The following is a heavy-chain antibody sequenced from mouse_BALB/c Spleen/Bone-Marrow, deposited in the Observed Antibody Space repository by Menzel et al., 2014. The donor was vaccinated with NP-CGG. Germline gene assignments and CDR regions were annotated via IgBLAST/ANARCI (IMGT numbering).Heavy chain of an antibody. Sequence: EVQLQQSGAELVKPGASVKLSCTASGFNIKDTYMHWVKQRPEQGLEWIGRIDPANGNTKYDPKFQGKATITADTSSNTAYPPLSSLTSEDTAVYYCASYYYGSSSFAYWGQGTLVTVSA. D-gene: IGHD1-1*01. CDR2: IDPANGNT. CDR1: GFNIKDTY. V-gene: IGHV14-3*02. CDR3: ASYYYGSSSFAY. J-gene: IGHJ3*01.